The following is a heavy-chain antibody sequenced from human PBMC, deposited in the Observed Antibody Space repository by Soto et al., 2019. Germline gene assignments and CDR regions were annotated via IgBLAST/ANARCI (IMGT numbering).Heavy chain of an antibody. D-gene: IGHD4-4*01. CDR3: ARDDYTVTSFDY. Sequence: GGSLRLSCAASGFTFSSYGMHWVRQAPGKGLEWVAVIWYDGSNKYYADSVKGRFTISRDNSKNTLYLQMNSLRAEDTAVYYCARDDYTVTSFDYWGQGTLVTVSS. CDR2: IWYDGSNK. J-gene: IGHJ4*02. CDR1: GFTFSSYG. V-gene: IGHV3-33*08.